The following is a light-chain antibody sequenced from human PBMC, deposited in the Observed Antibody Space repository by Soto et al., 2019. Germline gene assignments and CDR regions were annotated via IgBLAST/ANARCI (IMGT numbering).Light chain of an antibody. Sequence: QSVLTQPPSVSGAPGQRVTISCTGSSSNIGAGYYVHWYQQLPGTAPKLLIYGISNRPSGVPDRFSGSKSGTSASLAITGLQAEDEADYYCQSYDSSLRGSEVFGTGTKLTVL. CDR2: GIS. J-gene: IGLJ1*01. CDR1: SSNIGAGYY. CDR3: QSYDSSLRGSEV. V-gene: IGLV1-40*01.